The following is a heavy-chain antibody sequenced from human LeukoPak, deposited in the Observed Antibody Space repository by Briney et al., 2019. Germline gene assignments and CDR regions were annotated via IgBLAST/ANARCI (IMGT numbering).Heavy chain of an antibody. Sequence: GGSLRLSCAASGFTFNVYGMHWVRQAPGKGLEWLAFISFDGTNTYYADSVKGRFTISGDNSKYTVNLQMSSLSADDTAVYYCARQMATTGHVLELWGQGTLVTVSS. V-gene: IGHV3-30*03. CDR3: ARQMATTGHVLEL. CDR1: GFTFNVYG. J-gene: IGHJ4*02. CDR2: ISFDGTNT. D-gene: IGHD5-24*01.